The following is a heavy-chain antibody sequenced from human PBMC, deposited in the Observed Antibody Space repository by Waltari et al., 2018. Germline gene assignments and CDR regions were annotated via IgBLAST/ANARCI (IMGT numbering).Heavy chain of an antibody. CDR1: GFTFSGYS. D-gene: IGHD3-22*01. Sequence: EVQLVESGGGLVKPGGSLRLSCAASGFTFSGYSMNLVRQAPGKGLEWVSSISSSSSYKYYADSVKGRLTIPRDNAKNSLYLQRNSLRAEDTAVYYCARGEDSGYYSSDWGQGTLVTVPS. CDR3: ARGEDSGYYSSD. J-gene: IGHJ4*02. CDR2: ISSSSSYK. V-gene: IGHV3-21*01.